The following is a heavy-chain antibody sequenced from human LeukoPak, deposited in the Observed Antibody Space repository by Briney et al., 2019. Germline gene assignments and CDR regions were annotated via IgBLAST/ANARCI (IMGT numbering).Heavy chain of an antibody. CDR2: IYYSGST. V-gene: IGHV4-59*08. Sequence: PSETLSLTCAVYGGSFSGYYWSWIRQPPGKGLEWIGYIYYSGSTNYNPSLKSRVTISVDTSKNQFSLKLSSVTAADTAVYYCARHGVTITIFGVALQDGMDVWGQGTTVTVSS. CDR1: GGSFSGYY. D-gene: IGHD3-3*01. J-gene: IGHJ6*02. CDR3: ARHGVTITIFGVALQDGMDV.